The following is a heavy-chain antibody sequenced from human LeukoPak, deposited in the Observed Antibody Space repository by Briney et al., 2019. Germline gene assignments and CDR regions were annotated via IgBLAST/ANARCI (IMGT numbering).Heavy chain of an antibody. V-gene: IGHV3-7*01. Sequence: PGRSLRLSCAASGFTFSSYAMHWVRQAPGKGLEWVANIKQDGSEKYYVDSVKGRFTISRDNAKNSLYLQMNSLRAEDTAVYYCARVLLGLRWPYGMDVWGQGTTVTVSS. CDR2: IKQDGSEK. CDR1: GFTFSSYA. D-gene: IGHD4-23*01. CDR3: ARVLLGLRWPYGMDV. J-gene: IGHJ6*02.